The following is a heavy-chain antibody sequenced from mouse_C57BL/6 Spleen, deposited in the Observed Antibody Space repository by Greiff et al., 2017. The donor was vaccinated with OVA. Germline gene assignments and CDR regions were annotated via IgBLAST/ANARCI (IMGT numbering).Heavy chain of an antibody. J-gene: IGHJ2*01. D-gene: IGHD1-1*01. CDR1: GFNIKDDY. V-gene: IGHV14-4*01. CDR2: IDPENGDT. CDR3: TTLIYYGSTY. Sequence: DVKLQESGAELVRPGASVKLSCTASGFNIKDDYMHWVKQRPEQGLEWIGWIDPENGDTEYASKFQGKATITADTSSNTAYLQLSSLTSEDTAVYYCTTLIYYGSTYWGQGTTLTVSS.